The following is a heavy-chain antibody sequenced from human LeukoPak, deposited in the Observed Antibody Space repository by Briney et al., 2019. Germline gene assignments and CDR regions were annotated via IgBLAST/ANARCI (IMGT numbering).Heavy chain of an antibody. D-gene: IGHD6-13*01. Sequence: GGSLRLSCAASGFTVSSNYMSWVRQAPGKGLEWVSVIYSGGSTYYADSVKGRFTISRDNSKNTLYLQMNSPGAEDTAVYYCARSPDLSSWFYYYYGMDVWGQGTTVTVSS. J-gene: IGHJ6*02. CDR3: ARSPDLSSWFYYYYGMDV. CDR1: GFTVSSNY. CDR2: IYSGGST. V-gene: IGHV3-53*01.